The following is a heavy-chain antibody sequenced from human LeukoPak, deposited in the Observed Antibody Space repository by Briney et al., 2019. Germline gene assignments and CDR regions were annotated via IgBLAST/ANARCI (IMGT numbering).Heavy chain of an antibody. Sequence: PSDTLSLTCAVYGESLNYYCWSWIRQSPEKGLEWIGEVFDGKTTNYNPSLKSRVTISAVTSSNQFSLNLKSVTAADTAVYYCASGAWATRLHSWAQGTLVIVSS. CDR3: ASGAWATRLHS. CDR1: GESLNYYC. D-gene: IGHD5-24*01. V-gene: IGHV4-34*12. CDR2: VFDGKTT. J-gene: IGHJ4*02.